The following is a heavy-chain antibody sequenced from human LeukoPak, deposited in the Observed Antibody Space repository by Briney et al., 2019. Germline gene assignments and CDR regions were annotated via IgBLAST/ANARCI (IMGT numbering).Heavy chain of an antibody. CDR3: AREAPGGDYSNSRDHFDY. J-gene: IGHJ4*02. D-gene: IGHD4-17*01. CDR2: INPNSGVT. CDR1: GYMFTGYH. V-gene: IGHV1-2*02. Sequence: ASVTVSYKASGYMFTGYHIHWGRQAPGQGLEWMGWINPNSGVTNNAEKFQGRVTMTRDTSFSTAYMVLTRLTSDDTAVYYCAREAPGGDYSNSRDHFDYWGQGTLVTVSS.